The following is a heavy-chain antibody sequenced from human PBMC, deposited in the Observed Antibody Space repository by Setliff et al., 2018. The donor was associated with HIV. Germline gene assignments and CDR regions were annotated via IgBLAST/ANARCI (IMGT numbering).Heavy chain of an antibody. CDR3: AREGGIHFSYYYMDV. Sequence: SETLSLTCTVSGASITSHYWNWIRQPPGKGLEWIGCVSFTGSANYNPSLKGRVSISVDTSKNQFPLRLRSVTAADTAVYYCAREGGIHFSYYYMDVWGKGTTVTVSS. V-gene: IGHV4-59*11. CDR1: GASITSHY. CDR2: VSFTGSA. J-gene: IGHJ6*03.